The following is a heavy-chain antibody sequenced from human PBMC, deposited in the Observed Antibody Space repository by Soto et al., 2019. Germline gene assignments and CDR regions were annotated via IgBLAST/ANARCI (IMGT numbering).Heavy chain of an antibody. Sequence: SETLSLTCTVSGGSISNSDYYWGWIRQPPGKGLEWIGSFYYSGSTYYNPSLKSRVTISVDTAKNHFSLSLSSVTAADTAVYYCARRLSLYESGGACSSGDDAFDIWGQGTMVTISS. V-gene: IGHV4-39*02. D-gene: IGHD2-8*02. CDR1: GGSISNSDYY. CDR3: ARRLSLYESGGACSSGDDAFDI. J-gene: IGHJ3*02. CDR2: FYYSGST.